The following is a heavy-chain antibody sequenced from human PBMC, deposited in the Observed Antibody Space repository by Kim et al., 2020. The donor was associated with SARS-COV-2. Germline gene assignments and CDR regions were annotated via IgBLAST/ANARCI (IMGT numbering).Heavy chain of an antibody. J-gene: IGHJ2*01. D-gene: IGHD1-1*01. Sequence: GRFTISRDNAKNSLYLQMNSLGDEDTAVYYCARDQGKVYNWNDEDWYFDLWGRGTLVTVSS. V-gene: IGHV3-11*06. CDR3: ARDQGKVYNWNDEDWYFDL.